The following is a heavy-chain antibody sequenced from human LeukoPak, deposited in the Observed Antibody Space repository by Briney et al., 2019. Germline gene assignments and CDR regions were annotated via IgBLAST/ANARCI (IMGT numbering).Heavy chain of an antibody. CDR2: ISSSSSYI. CDR1: GFTFSSYS. Sequence: GGSLRLSCAASGFTFSSYSMNWVRQAPGKGLEWVSSISSSSSYIYYADSVKGRFTISKDNAKNSLYLQMNSLRAEDTAVYYCARDSPFGDAGPWGQGTLVTVSS. CDR3: ARDSPFGDAGP. D-gene: IGHD3-10*01. V-gene: IGHV3-21*01. J-gene: IGHJ5*02.